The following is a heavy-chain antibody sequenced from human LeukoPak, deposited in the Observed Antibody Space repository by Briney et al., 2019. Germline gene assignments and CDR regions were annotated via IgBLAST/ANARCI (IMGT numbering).Heavy chain of an antibody. J-gene: IGHJ5*02. CDR1: GGSISSGDYY. CDR3: ARHPTPGQKKFGVVITNWFDP. V-gene: IGHV4-61*02. CDR2: IYTSGST. D-gene: IGHD3-3*01. Sequence: PSETLSLTCTVSGGSISSGDYYWSWIRQPAGKGLEWIGRIYTSGSTNYNPSLKSRVTMSVDTSKNQFSLKLSSVTAADTAVYYCARHPTPGQKKFGVVITNWFDPWGQGTLVTVSS.